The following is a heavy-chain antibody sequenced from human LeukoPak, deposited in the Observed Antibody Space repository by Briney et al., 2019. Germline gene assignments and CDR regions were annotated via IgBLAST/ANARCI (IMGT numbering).Heavy chain of an antibody. CDR1: GFTFSSYR. Sequence: GGSLRLSCAASGFTFSSYRMNWVRQAPGKGLEWVSYISSSSSYIYYADSVKGRFTISRDNAKNSLYLQMNSLRAEDTAVYYCARGPGSSRCYYYYMDVWGKGTTVTVSS. V-gene: IGHV3-21*05. CDR2: ISSSSSYI. D-gene: IGHD6-6*01. CDR3: ARGPGSSRCYYYYMDV. J-gene: IGHJ6*03.